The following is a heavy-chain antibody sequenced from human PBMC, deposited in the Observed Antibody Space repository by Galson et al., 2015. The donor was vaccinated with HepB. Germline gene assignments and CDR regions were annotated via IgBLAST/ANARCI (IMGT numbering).Heavy chain of an antibody. CDR1: GFTFSSYR. D-gene: IGHD3-10*01. Sequence: SLRLSCAASGFTFSSYRMNWVRQAPGKGLEWVSPIGGSSTYIYYADSVKGRFTISRDNAKNSLYLQMSSLRAEDTAVYYCARFGASGSSNFDYWGQGTLVTVSS. CDR3: ARFGASGSSNFDY. CDR2: IGGSSTYI. J-gene: IGHJ4*02. V-gene: IGHV3-21*01.